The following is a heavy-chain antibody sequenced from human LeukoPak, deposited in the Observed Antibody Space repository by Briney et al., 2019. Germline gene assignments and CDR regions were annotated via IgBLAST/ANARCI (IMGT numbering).Heavy chain of an antibody. CDR2: IYSDNT. CDR3: AKALAAAFFPYIDV. D-gene: IGHD6-25*01. J-gene: IGHJ6*03. Sequence: PGGSLRLSCTVSGFTVSSNSMSWVRQAPGKGLEWVSFIYSDNTHYSDSVKGRFTISRDNSKNTLYLQMNSLRAEDTAVYYCAKALAAAFFPYIDVWGKGTTVTVSS. V-gene: IGHV3-53*01. CDR1: GFTVSSNS.